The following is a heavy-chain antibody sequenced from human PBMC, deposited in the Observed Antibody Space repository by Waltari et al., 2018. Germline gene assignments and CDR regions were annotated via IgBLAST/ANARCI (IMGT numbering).Heavy chain of an antibody. CDR2: IYYSGRT. CDR1: GGSISSSSYY. J-gene: IGHJ4*02. Sequence: QLQLQESGPGLVKPSETLSITCTLSGGSISSSSYYWGWIRQPQGKGLEWIGSIYYSGRTNYNPALKSRVTISVDTSKNQFSLKLSSVTAADTAVYYCASTVYYDSSGWTYYFDYWGQGTLVTVSS. CDR3: ASTVYYDSSGWTYYFDY. D-gene: IGHD3-22*01. V-gene: IGHV4-39*01.